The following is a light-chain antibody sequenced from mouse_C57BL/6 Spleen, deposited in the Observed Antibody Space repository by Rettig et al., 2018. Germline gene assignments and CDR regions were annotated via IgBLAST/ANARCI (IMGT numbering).Light chain of an antibody. J-gene: IGKJ4*01. CDR2: GAS. V-gene: IGKV6-20*01. CDR1: ENVGTY. Sequence: NIVLTQSPKSMSMSVGERVTLSCKASENVGTYVSWYQQKPAQSPKLLIYGASNRYTGVPDRFTGSGSATDFTLTISSVQAEDLADYHCGQSYSYPFTFGSGTKLEIK. CDR3: GQSYSYPFT.